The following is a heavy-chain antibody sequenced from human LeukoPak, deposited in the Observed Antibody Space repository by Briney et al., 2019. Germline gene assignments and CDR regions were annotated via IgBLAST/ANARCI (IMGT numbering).Heavy chain of an antibody. D-gene: IGHD3-3*01. CDR2: IYYSGST. CDR1: GGSISSNGYY. Sequence: SETLSLTCTVSGGSISSNGYYWGWIRQHPGTGLEWIGHIYYSGSTYYNPSLKSRVTISVDTSKNQFSLKVRSVTAADTAVYYCARSRSGYYGDVDYWGQGTLVTVSS. J-gene: IGHJ4*02. CDR3: ARSRSGYYGDVDY. V-gene: IGHV4-31*03.